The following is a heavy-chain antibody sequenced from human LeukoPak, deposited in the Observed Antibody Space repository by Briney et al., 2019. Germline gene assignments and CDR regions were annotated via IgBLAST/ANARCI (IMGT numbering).Heavy chain of an antibody. CDR2: INPNSGGT. CDR3: ARDSSDYYGSGSSPSYYFDY. J-gene: IGHJ4*02. V-gene: IGHV1-2*02. D-gene: IGHD3-10*01. CDR1: GYTFTGSY. Sequence: ASVKVSCKASGYTFTGSYIHWVRQAPGQGLEWMGWINPNSGGTNYAQKFQGRVTMTRDTSISTAYMELSRLRPDDTAVYYCARDSSDYYGSGSSPSYYFDYWGQGTLVTVSS.